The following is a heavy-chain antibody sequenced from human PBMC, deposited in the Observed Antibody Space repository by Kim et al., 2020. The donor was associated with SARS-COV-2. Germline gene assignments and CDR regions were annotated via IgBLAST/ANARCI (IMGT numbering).Heavy chain of an antibody. D-gene: IGHD1-1*01. CDR1: GYSFTTYR. Sequence: ASVKVSCKASGYSFTTYRMHWVRQAPGQRLEWMGWIDTKTGNQTYAPAFTGRFVFSLDTSVTTAYLQISGLRAEDTAAYYCARDVSWRIINSNWVDPWGQGTLVIVSS. J-gene: IGHJ5*02. CDR3: ARDVSWRIINSNWVDP. CDR2: IDTKTGNQ. V-gene: IGHV7-4-1*02.